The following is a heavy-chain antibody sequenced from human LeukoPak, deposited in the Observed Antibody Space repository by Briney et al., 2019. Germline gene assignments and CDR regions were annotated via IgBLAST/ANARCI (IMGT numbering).Heavy chain of an antibody. CDR2: ISYDGSNK. CDR3: AKGIDSSGYYPTDY. D-gene: IGHD3-22*01. J-gene: IGHJ4*02. Sequence: GVSLTLSCAASGFTFSSYGMHWVRRAPGKGLEWVAVISYDGSNKYYADSVKGRFTISRDNSKNTLYLQMNSLRAEDTAVYSCAKGIDSSGYYPTDYWGQGTLVTVSS. CDR1: GFTFSSYG. V-gene: IGHV3-30*18.